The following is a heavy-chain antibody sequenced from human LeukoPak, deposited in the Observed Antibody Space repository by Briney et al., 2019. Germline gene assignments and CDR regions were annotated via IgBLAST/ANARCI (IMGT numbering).Heavy chain of an antibody. CDR1: GGSISSGSYY. D-gene: IGHD3-3*01. Sequence: SQTLSLTCTVSGGSISSGSYYWSWIRQPAGKGLEWIGRIYISGSTNSNPSLKSRVTISVDTSKNQFSLKLSSVTAADTAVYYCARHSLSGVNTYYDFWSGYPHPGVDYFDYWGQGTLVTVSS. CDR2: IYISGST. J-gene: IGHJ4*02. V-gene: IGHV4-61*02. CDR3: ARHSLSGVNTYYDFWSGYPHPGVDYFDY.